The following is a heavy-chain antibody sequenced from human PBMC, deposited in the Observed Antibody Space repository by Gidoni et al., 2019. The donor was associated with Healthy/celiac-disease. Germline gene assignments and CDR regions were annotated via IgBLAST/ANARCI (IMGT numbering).Heavy chain of an antibody. CDR1: GGTVSSYD. J-gene: IGHJ4*02. V-gene: IGHV1-69*15. CDR2: IIPIFGTA. D-gene: IGHD6-19*01. CDR3: ARDQYSSGPEPCCFDY. Sequence: QLVQSGAAVKQPASSVKFTCNASGGTVSSYDISLVRQAPGQGLEWMGRIIPIFGTANYAQKFQGRVTITADESTSTAYMELSSMRSEDTAVYYCARDQYSSGPEPCCFDYWGQGTLVTVSS.